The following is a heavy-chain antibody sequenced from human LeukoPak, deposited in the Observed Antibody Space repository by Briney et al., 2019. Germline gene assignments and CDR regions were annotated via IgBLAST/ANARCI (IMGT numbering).Heavy chain of an antibody. V-gene: IGHV3-23*01. J-gene: IGHJ3*02. CDR1: GFTFSNYA. CDR3: ARRRIVGSTDDAFDI. Sequence: GGSLRLSCAASGFTFSNYAMSWVRQAPGKGLEWVAGISGTGGSTHYADSVKGRFTISRDNSKNTVYLQMRNLRVEHTAVYYCARRRIVGSTDDAFDIWGQGTMVTLSS. CDR2: ISGTGGST. D-gene: IGHD1-26*01.